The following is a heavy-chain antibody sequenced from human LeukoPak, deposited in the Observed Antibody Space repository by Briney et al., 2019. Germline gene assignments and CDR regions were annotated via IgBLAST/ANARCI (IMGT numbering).Heavy chain of an antibody. CDR2: IYYSGST. CDR1: GGSISSYY. CDR3: ATTPTGTTLGYFDY. D-gene: IGHD1-1*01. Sequence: PSETLSLTCTVSGGSISSYYWSWIRQPPGKGLEWIGYIYYSGSTNYNPSLKSRVTISVDTSKNQFSLKLSSVTAADTAVYYCATTPTGTTLGYFDYWGQGTLVTVSS. V-gene: IGHV4-59*01. J-gene: IGHJ4*02.